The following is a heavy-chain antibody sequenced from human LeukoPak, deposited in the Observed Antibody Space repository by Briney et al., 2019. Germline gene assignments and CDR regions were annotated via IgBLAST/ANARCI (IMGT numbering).Heavy chain of an antibody. D-gene: IGHD5-24*01. V-gene: IGHV3-21*01. J-gene: IGHJ4*02. CDR1: GFTFSSYS. CDR3: ASRRDGYNSNF. CDR2: ISSRSSYI. Sequence: GGSLRLSCAASGFTFSSYSMNWVRQAPGKGLEWVSFISSRSSYIYYADSVKGRFTISRDNAKNSLYLQMNSLRAEDTAVYYCASRRDGYNSNFWGQGTLVTVSS.